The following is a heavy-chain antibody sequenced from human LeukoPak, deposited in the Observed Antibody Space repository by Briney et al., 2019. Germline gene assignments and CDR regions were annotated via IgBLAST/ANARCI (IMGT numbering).Heavy chain of an antibody. V-gene: IGHV2-70*04. J-gene: IGHJ4*02. D-gene: IGHD3-9*01. Sequence: ESGPALVKPTQTLTLTCTFSGFSLSTSGMRVSWIRQPPGKALEWLARIDWDDDKFYSTSLKTRLTISKDTSKNQVVLTMTNMDPVDTATYYGTRMGRYFDWFLDYWGQGTLVTVSS. CDR3: TRMGRYFDWFLDY. CDR2: IDWDDDK. CDR1: GFSLSTSGMR.